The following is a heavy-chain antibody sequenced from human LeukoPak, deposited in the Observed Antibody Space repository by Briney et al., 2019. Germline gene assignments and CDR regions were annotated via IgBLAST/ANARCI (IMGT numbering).Heavy chain of an antibody. J-gene: IGHJ6*02. V-gene: IGHV3-9*01. CDR3: ARDHHYDFWSGYDYYYYGMDV. CDR1: GFTFDDYA. CDR2: ISWNSGSI. D-gene: IGHD3-3*01. Sequence: PGGSLRLSCAASGFTFDDYAMHWVRQAPGKGLEWVSGISWNSGSIGYADSVKGRFTISRDNAKNSLYLQMNSLRAEDTAVYYCARDHHYDFWSGYDYYYYGMDVWGQGTTVTVSS.